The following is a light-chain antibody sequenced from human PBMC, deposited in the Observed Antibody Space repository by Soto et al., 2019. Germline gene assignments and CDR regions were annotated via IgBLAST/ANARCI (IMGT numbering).Light chain of an antibody. Sequence: QSALTQPPSASGSPGQSVAISCTGTSSDVGGYNYVSWYQQHPGKAPKLMIYEGSKRPSGVSNRFSGSKSGNTASLTISGLQAEDEADYYCCSYAADVVFGGGTKVTVL. CDR1: SSDVGGYNY. V-gene: IGLV2-8*01. CDR2: EGS. J-gene: IGLJ2*01. CDR3: CSYAADVV.